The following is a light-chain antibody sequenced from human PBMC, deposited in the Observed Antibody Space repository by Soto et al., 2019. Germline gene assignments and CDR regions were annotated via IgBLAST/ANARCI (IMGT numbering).Light chain of an antibody. CDR3: QQRYNWPAIT. Sequence: EIVLTQSPATLSLSPGEGATLSCRASQSVYSYLAWYQQKPGQAPRLLIYDASNRATGIPARFSGSGSGTDFTLTISSLEPEDFAVYYCQQRYNWPAITVGQGTRLDIK. CDR2: DAS. V-gene: IGKV3-11*01. CDR1: QSVYSY. J-gene: IGKJ5*01.